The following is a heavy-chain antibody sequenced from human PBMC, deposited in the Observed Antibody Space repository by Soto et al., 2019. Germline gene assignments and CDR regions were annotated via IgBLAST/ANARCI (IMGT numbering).Heavy chain of an antibody. D-gene: IGHD2-21*02. CDR1: GFRFVNYA. CDR2: LSGSGTST. Sequence: GGSLRLACAASGFRFVNYAMTWVRQAPGERLEWVSGLSGSGTSTYYADSVKGRFPISRDNSMDTLFLQMHSLTADDTAVYYCAKATQNGACFNPFDSWGQGALVTVSA. V-gene: IGHV3-23*01. CDR3: AKATQNGACFNPFDS. J-gene: IGHJ4*02.